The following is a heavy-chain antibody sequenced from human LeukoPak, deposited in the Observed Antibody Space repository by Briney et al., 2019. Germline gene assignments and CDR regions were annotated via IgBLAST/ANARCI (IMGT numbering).Heavy chain of an antibody. CDR1: GDSISTYY. Sequence: PSETLSLTCSISGDSISTYYWSWIRQTPGKGLEWIGYIYYSGDTNYNPSLKSRVTISVDTSKNQFSLKLISVTAADTAVYYCARGLSGSYWEGDYWGQGTLVTVSS. CDR3: ARGLSGSYWEGDY. D-gene: IGHD1-26*01. J-gene: IGHJ4*02. CDR2: IYYSGDT. V-gene: IGHV4-59*01.